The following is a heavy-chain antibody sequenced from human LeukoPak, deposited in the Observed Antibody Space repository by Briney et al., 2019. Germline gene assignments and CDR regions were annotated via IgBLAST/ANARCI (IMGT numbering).Heavy chain of an antibody. Sequence: PGGSLRLPCAASGFTFSSYGMHWVRQAPGKGLEWVAVISYAGSNKYYADSVKGRFTISRDNSKNTLYLQMNSLRAEDTALYYCAREKPFYDSSGYYYPIAFDYWGQGTLVTVSS. CDR1: GFTFSSYG. V-gene: IGHV3-30*03. J-gene: IGHJ4*02. D-gene: IGHD3-22*01. CDR2: ISYAGSNK. CDR3: AREKPFYDSSGYYYPIAFDY.